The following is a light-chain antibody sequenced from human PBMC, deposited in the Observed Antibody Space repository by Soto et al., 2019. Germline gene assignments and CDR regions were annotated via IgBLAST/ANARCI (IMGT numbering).Light chain of an antibody. V-gene: IGKV1-5*01. CDR3: QHDNSYSGT. CDR1: QSISSW. CDR2: DAS. J-gene: IGKJ1*01. Sequence: DIQMTQSPSTLSASVGDRVTITCRASQSISSWLAWYQQKPGKAPKLLIYDASSFESGVPSRFSGSGSGTEFTLTISSLQPDDFATYSYQHDNSYSGTFGQGNKV.